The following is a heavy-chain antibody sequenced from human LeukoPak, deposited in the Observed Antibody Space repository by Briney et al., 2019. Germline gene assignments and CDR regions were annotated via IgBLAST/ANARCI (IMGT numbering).Heavy chain of an antibody. CDR3: AKGDVMVRGASFDY. D-gene: IGHD3-10*01. J-gene: IGHJ4*02. CDR1: GFTFSSYG. CDR2: IRYDGSNK. Sequence: GGSLRLSCGASGFTFSSYGMHWVRQAPGKGLEWVAFIRYDGSNKYYADSVKGRFTISRDNSKNTLYLQMNSLRAEDTAVYYCAKGDVMVRGASFDYWGQGTLVTVSS. V-gene: IGHV3-30*02.